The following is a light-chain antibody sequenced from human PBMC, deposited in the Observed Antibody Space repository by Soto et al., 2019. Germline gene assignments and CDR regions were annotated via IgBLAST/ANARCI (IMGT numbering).Light chain of an antibody. J-gene: IGLJ3*02. Sequence: QAVVTQPPSVSGAPGQRVTISCTGSSSNIGAGYGVHWYQQLPGTAPKLLIYGNTNRPSGVPDRFSGSKSGASGSLAITGLQAEEEADYYCQTWDSSLSVVFGGGTKLTVL. CDR3: QTWDSSLSVV. CDR2: GNT. CDR1: SSNIGAGYG. V-gene: IGLV1-40*03.